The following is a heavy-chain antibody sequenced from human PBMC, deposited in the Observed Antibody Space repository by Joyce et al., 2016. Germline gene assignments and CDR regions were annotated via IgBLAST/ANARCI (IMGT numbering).Heavy chain of an antibody. CDR3: ARGGLVYDYSMDV. Sequence: EVQLVESGGGLVKPGGSLKISCAASGFMFSTSSMSWFRQAPGKGLEGVLAISGDRRFIFHADSVRGRFTVSRDNAENSLYLQMKSLRVEDTAVYFCARGGLVYDYSMDVWGQGTTVIVSS. D-gene: IGHD2-21*01. CDR2: ISGDRRFI. CDR1: GFMFSTSS. J-gene: IGHJ6*02. V-gene: IGHV3-21*02.